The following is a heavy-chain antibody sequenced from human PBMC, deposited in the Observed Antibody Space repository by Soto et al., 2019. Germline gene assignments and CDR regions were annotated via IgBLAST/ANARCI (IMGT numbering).Heavy chain of an antibody. D-gene: IGHD6-19*01. CDR1: GGTFSSYT. Sequence: QVQLVQSGAEVKKPGSSVKVSCNASGGTFSSYTISWVRQAPGQGLEWMGRIIPILGIANDAQKCQGRVTITEDNSTSTAYMEQSSLRSKDTAVYYCASASLLGIEVAGTNAFDIWGQGTMVTVSS. CDR2: IIPILGIA. J-gene: IGHJ3*02. CDR3: ASASLLGIEVAGTNAFDI. V-gene: IGHV1-69*02.